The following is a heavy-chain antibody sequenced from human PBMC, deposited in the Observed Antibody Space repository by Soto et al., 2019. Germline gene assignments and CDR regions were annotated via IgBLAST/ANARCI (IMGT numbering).Heavy chain of an antibody. V-gene: IGHV5-51*01. D-gene: IGHD6-6*01. CDR3: ARVSNLKPIAARPEFYYYYGMDV. J-gene: IGHJ6*02. Sequence: GESLKISCKGSGYSFTSYWIGWVRQMPGKGLEWMGIIYPGDSDTRYSPSFQGQVTISRDNAKNSLYLQMNSLRAEDTAVYYCARVSNLKPIAARPEFYYYYGMDVWGQGTTVTVSS. CDR2: IYPGDSDT. CDR1: GYSFTSYW.